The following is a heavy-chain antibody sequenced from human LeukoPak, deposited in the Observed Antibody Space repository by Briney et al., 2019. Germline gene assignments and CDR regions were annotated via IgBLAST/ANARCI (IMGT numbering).Heavy chain of an antibody. CDR1: GFTFSSYA. Sequence: QSGGSLRLSCAASGFTFSSYAMHWVRQAPGKGLEWVALISYDGTEKYHADSVKGRFTVSRDNSKNTLYLQVNSLRLEDTATYYCSRGAYSSSWLNFDYWGQGTLVTVSS. CDR2: ISYDGTEK. J-gene: IGHJ4*02. V-gene: IGHV3-30*04. CDR3: SRGAYSSSWLNFDY. D-gene: IGHD6-13*01.